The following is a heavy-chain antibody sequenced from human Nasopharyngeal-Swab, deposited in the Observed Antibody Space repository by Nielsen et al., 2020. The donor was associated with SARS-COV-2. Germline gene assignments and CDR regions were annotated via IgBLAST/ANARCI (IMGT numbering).Heavy chain of an antibody. Sequence: GGSLRLSCAASGFTFSSYSMNWVRQAPGKGLEWVSSISSSSSYIYYADSVKDRFTISRDNAKNSLYLQMNSLRAEDTAVYYCARDQIPSYYYDSSGPNQIDYWGQGTLVTVSS. CDR2: ISSSSSYI. V-gene: IGHV3-21*01. CDR1: GFTFSSYS. D-gene: IGHD3-22*01. J-gene: IGHJ4*02. CDR3: ARDQIPSYYYDSSGPNQIDY.